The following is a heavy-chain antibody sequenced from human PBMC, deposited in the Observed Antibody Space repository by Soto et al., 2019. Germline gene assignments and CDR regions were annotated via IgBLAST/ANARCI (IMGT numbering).Heavy chain of an antibody. CDR1: HGSSSFYY. J-gene: IGHJ5*02. D-gene: IGHD3-10*01. CDR3: ARGRPCRTCKYGYWLDP. CDR2: INHSGTT. Sequence: SEALSLTRAVYHGSSSFYYWSWVRQTPGQGLEWIGEINHSGTTAFNPSPRVRVSIFVDTSKSQFSLNLTSVTAADTAVYFCARGRPCRTCKYGYWLDPRGTRPLLTVSS. V-gene: IGHV4-34*01.